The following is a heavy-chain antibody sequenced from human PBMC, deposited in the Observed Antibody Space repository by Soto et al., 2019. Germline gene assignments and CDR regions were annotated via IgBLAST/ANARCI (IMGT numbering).Heavy chain of an antibody. D-gene: IGHD2-15*01. Sequence: GGSLRLSCAASGFNFNSYTINWVRQAPGKRLEWLSSISSSGYIFSTDSVRGRFTISRDNAKNSVYLQINSLRAEDTAVYFCARDCSGGSCYPGMDVWGQGPTVTVSS. J-gene: IGHJ6*02. CDR3: ARDCSGGSCYPGMDV. CDR1: GFNFNSYT. V-gene: IGHV3-21*01. CDR2: ISSSGYI.